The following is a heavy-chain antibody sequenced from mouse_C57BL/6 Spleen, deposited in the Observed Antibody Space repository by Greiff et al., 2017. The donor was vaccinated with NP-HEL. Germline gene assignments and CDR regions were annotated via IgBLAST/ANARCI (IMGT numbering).Heavy chain of an antibody. Sequence: EVKLVESGGGLVQPGGSLKLSCAASGFTFSDYYMYWVRQTPEKRLEWVAYISNGGGSTYYPDTVKGRFTISRDNAKNTLYLQMSRLKSEDTAMYYCARRSGDGYFDYWGQGTTLTVSS. D-gene: IGHD2-3*01. V-gene: IGHV5-12*01. CDR2: ISNGGGST. CDR1: GFTFSDYY. CDR3: ARRSGDGYFDY. J-gene: IGHJ2*01.